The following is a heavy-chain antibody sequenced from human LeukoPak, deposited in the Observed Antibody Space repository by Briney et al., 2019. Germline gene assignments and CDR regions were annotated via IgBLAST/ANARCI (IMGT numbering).Heavy chain of an antibody. Sequence: PGRSLRLSCAASGFTFSSYAMHWVRQAPGKGLEWVAVILFDGSSEYYANSVKGRFTISRDNSKNTLYLQMNSLRPEDTVVYYCARVWSSGSFLMALGYWGQGTLVTVSS. CDR3: ARVWSSGSFLMALGY. J-gene: IGHJ4*02. V-gene: IGHV3-30*04. CDR2: ILFDGSSE. D-gene: IGHD3-10*01. CDR1: GFTFSSYA.